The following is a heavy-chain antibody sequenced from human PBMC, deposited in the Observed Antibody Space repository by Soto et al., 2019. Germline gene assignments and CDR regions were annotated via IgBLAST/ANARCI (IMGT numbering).Heavy chain of an antibody. J-gene: IGHJ4*02. Sequence: PSQTLSLTCTVSGGSITDYYWSWIRQSPAKGLDWNGHIYSTATTKYNPSLKSRGTISVDTSKNQFSLQLSSVTAADTALYYCARAGGIYYDSSGFLHYWGQGAMVTVSS. CDR1: GGSITDYY. D-gene: IGHD3-22*01. CDR2: IYSTATT. CDR3: ARAGGIYYDSSGFLHY. V-gene: IGHV4-59*01.